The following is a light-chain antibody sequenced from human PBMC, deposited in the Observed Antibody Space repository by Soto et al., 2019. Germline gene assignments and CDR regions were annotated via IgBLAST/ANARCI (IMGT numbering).Light chain of an antibody. Sequence: DIQMTQSPSSLSASVGDRVTITCRASQSISSYFNWYQQKPGKAPKLLIYAASSLQSGVPSRFSGSGSGTDFTFTISSLQPEDIATYYCQQYDNLPLTFGGGTKVDIK. CDR2: AAS. V-gene: IGKV1-33*01. CDR3: QQYDNLPLT. J-gene: IGKJ4*01. CDR1: QSISSY.